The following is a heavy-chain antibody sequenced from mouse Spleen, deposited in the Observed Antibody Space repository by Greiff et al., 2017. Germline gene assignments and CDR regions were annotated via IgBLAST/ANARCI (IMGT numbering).Heavy chain of an antibody. CDR1: GYSITSGYY. J-gene: IGHJ2*01. Sequence: EVQLQQSGPGLVKPSQSLSLTCSVTGYSITSGYYWNWIRQFPGNKLEWMGYISYDGSNNYNPSLKNRISITRDTSKNQFFLKLNSVTTEDTATYYCARVFRVFDYWGQGTTLTVSS. CDR3: ARVFRVFDY. CDR2: ISYDGSN. D-gene: IGHD3-3*01. V-gene: IGHV3-6*01.